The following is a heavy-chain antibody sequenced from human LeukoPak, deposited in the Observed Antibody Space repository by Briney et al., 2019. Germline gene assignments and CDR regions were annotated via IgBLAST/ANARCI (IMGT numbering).Heavy chain of an antibody. CDR2: IYYSGST. Sequence: SETLSLTCTVSGGSSSSYYWSWIRQPPGKGLEWIGYIYYSGSTNYNPSLKSRVTISVDTSKNQFSLKLSSVTAADTAVYYCARDRVDGRLRPWAFDIWGQGTMVTVSS. J-gene: IGHJ3*02. D-gene: IGHD5-12*01. CDR3: ARDRVDGRLRPWAFDI. V-gene: IGHV4-59*01. CDR1: GGSSSSYY.